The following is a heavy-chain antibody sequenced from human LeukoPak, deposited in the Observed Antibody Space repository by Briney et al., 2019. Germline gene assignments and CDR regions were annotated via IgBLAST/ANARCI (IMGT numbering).Heavy chain of an antibody. D-gene: IGHD3-22*01. Sequence: SETLSLICTVSGGSISSYYWSWIRQPPGKGLEWIGYIYYSGSTNYNPSLKSRVSISVDTSKNQFSLKLSSVTAADTAVYYCARRGESYYDSSGYYDYWGQGTLVTVSS. CDR2: IYYSGST. CDR1: GGSISSYY. V-gene: IGHV4-59*08. CDR3: ARRGESYYDSSGYYDY. J-gene: IGHJ4*02.